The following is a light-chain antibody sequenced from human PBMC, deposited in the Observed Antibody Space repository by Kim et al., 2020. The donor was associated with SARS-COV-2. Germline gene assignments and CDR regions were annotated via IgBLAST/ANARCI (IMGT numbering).Light chain of an antibody. CDR2: RNN. V-gene: IGLV1-47*01. J-gene: IGLJ3*02. CDR3: AAWDDSLSGWV. Sequence: QSVLTQPPSASGTPGQRVTISCSGSSSNIGSNYVYWHQQFPGTAPKVLIYRNNLRPSGVPDRVSGSKSGTSASLAISDLRSEDEAEYYCAAWDDSLSGWVFGGGTQLTVL. CDR1: SSNIGSNY.